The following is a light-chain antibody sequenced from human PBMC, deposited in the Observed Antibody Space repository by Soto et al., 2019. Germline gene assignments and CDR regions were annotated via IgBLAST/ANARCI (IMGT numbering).Light chain of an antibody. V-gene: IGKV3D-7*01. Sequence: VLTQSPVTLSLSPGEGATLSCRASQSISSSYLSWYQQKPGQAPRLVIYGASTRATGIPARFSGSGSGTEFTLTISSLQSEDFAVYYCQQYNNWPPITFGQGTRLEI. CDR3: QQYNNWPPIT. CDR2: GAS. J-gene: IGKJ5*01. CDR1: QSISSSY.